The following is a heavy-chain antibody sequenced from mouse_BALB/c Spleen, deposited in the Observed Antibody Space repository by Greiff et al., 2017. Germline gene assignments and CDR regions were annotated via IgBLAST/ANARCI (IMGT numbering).Heavy chain of an antibody. CDR3: ARGYGNYVGYYAMDY. J-gene: IGHJ4*01. V-gene: IGHV1-63*02. Sequence: QVQLQQSGAELVRPGTSVKISCKASGYTFTNYWLGWVKQRPGHGLAWIGDIYPGGGYTNYNEKFKGKATLTADTSSSTAYMQLSSLTSEDSAVYFCARGYGNYVGYYAMDYWGQGTSVTVSS. CDR2: IYPGGGYT. CDR1: GYTFTNYW. D-gene: IGHD2-1*01.